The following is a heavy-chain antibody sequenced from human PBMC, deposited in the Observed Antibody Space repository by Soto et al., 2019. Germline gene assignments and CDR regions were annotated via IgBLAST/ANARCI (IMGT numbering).Heavy chain of an antibody. D-gene: IGHD6-13*01. CDR3: AKDYKWYSSSWYPLDGFRSAFDI. CDR2: ISYDGSNK. V-gene: IGHV3-30*18. Sequence: PGGSLRLSCAASGFTFSSYGMHWVRQAPGKGLEWVAVISYDGSNKYYADSVKGRFTISRDNSKNTLYLQMNSLRAEDTAVYYCAKDYKWYSSSWYPLDGFRSAFDIWGQGTMVTVSS. CDR1: GFTFSSYG. J-gene: IGHJ3*02.